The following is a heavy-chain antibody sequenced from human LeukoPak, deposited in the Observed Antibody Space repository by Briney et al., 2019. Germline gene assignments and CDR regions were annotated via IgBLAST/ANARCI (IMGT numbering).Heavy chain of an antibody. CDR1: GFTFSSYS. CDR3: ASLGYCSSTSCQGVAFDI. Sequence: GGSLRLSCAASGFTFSSYSMNWVRQAPGKGLEWVSSISSSSSYIYYADSVKGRFTISRDNAKNSLYLQMNSLRAEDTAVYYCASLGYCSSTSCQGVAFDIWGHGTMVTVPS. D-gene: IGHD2-2*01. CDR2: ISSSSSYI. V-gene: IGHV3-21*01. J-gene: IGHJ3*02.